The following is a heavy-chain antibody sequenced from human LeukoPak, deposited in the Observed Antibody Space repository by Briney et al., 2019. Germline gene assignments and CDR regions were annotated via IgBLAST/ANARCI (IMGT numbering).Heavy chain of an antibody. V-gene: IGHV4-39*01. J-gene: IGHJ5*02. CDR3: ARRYPRGLLWFGELNWFDP. D-gene: IGHD3-10*01. CDR1: GGSISSSSYY. CDR2: IYYSGST. Sequence: PSETLSLTCTVSGGSISSSSYYWGWIRQPPGKGLEWLGSIYYSGSTYYNPSLKSRVTISVDTSKNQFSLKLSSVTAADTAVYYCARRYPRGLLWFGELNWFDPWGQGTLVTVSS.